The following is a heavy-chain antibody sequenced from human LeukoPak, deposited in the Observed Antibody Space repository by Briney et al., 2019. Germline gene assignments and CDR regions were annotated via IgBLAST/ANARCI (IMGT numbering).Heavy chain of an antibody. J-gene: IGHJ6*04. CDR1: GLTFSMPP. CDR3: AELGITMIGGV. D-gene: IGHD3-10*02. CDR2: IQNDGNSK. Sequence: GGSLRLSCAASGLTFSMPPMDWVRQAPGKGLEWVAFIQNDGNSKNYADSVRGRFTISRDNAKNSLYLQMNSLRAEDTAVYYCAELGITMIGGVWGKGTTVTISS. V-gene: IGHV3-30*02.